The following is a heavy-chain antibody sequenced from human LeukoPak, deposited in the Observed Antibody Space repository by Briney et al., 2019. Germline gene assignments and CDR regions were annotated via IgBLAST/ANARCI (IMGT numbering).Heavy chain of an antibody. V-gene: IGHV3-33*01. J-gene: IGHJ4*02. CDR3: ARVAGTGSYYSATLDY. D-gene: IGHD3-10*01. Sequence: GGSLRLSCAASGFTFSSYAMQWVRQAPGKGLEWVAVIWYDGSDKYYADSVKGRFTLSRNNSKNTLYLQMNSLRAEDTAVYYCARVAGTGSYYSATLDYWGQGTLVTVFS. CDR1: GFTFSSYA. CDR2: IWYDGSDK.